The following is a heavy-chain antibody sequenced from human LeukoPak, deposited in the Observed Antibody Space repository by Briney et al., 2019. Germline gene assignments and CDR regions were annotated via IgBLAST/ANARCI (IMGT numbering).Heavy chain of an antibody. J-gene: IGHJ4*02. Sequence: PGGSLRLSCAASGFTFSSYGMHWVRQAPGKGLEWVAFIRYDGSNKYYADSVKGRFTISRDNSKNTLYLQMNSLRAEDTAVYYCARLEAGSSDEGYWGQGTLVTVSS. CDR3: ARLEAGSSDEGY. CDR1: GFTFSSYG. V-gene: IGHV3-30*02. D-gene: IGHD6-25*01. CDR2: IRYDGSNK.